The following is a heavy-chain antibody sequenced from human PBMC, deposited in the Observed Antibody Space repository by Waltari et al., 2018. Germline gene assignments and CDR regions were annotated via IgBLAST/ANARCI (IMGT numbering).Heavy chain of an antibody. Sequence: QVNLVESGGGVVQPGGSLRLSCATPGFTFSNFGMHGVRQDPGKGLEWLALIWFDGSDKFYADSVRGRFTISRDNSARTLYLDMDSLRLDDTAMYYCAKDAFGNTYLDFWGQGTLVTVSS. CDR1: GFTFSNFG. J-gene: IGHJ4*02. D-gene: IGHD2-2*02. CDR2: IWFDGSDK. V-gene: IGHV3-30*02. CDR3: AKDAFGNTYLDF.